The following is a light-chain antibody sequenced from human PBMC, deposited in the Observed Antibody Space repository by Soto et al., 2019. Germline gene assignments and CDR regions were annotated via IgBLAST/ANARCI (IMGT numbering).Light chain of an antibody. CDR1: QGISNW. J-gene: IGKJ1*01. CDR2: QAS. Sequence: DIQMTQSPSTLSASVGDRVTITCRASQGISNWLAWYQQKPGKAPKLLIYQASSLQSGVPPRFSGGGSGTDFTRTLSSLQPDDFANYYCQQYNNYPWTFGQGTRMDMK. V-gene: IGKV1-5*03. CDR3: QQYNNYPWT.